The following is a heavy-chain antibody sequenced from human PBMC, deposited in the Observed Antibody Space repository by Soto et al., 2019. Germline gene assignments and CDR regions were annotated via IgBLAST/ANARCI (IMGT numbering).Heavy chain of an antibody. Sequence: QVQLEQSGAEVKKPGSSVKVSCKASGGTLSDHGVAWLRQAPGQGLEWMGGTIPVFNTAKYAQKFQGRVTVTADKFTNISYMGLSSLISEDTAFYFCARGLYGSGNYYTGPSSFDIWGQGTMVIVSS. CDR2: TIPVFNTA. J-gene: IGHJ3*02. CDR3: ARGLYGSGNYYTGPSSFDI. D-gene: IGHD3-10*01. CDR1: GGTLSDHG. V-gene: IGHV1-69*06.